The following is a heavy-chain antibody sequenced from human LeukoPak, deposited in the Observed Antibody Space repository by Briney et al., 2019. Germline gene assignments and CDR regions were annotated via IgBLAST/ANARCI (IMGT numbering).Heavy chain of an antibody. J-gene: IGHJ5*02. CDR2: IYYSGST. Sequence: PSETLSLTCTVSGGSISSHYWSWIRQPPGKGLEWIGYIYYSGSTNYNPSLKSRVTISVDTSKNRFSLKLSSVTAADTAVYYCARMSHYDFWSGYYRFDPWGQGTLVTVSS. D-gene: IGHD3-3*01. CDR3: ARMSHYDFWSGYYRFDP. CDR1: GGSISSHY. V-gene: IGHV4-59*11.